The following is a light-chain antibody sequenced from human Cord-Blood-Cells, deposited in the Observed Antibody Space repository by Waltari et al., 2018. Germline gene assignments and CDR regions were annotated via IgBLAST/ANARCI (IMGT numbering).Light chain of an antibody. CDR3: SSYTSSSTLGV. CDR1: SSDVGGYNY. CDR2: DVS. J-gene: IGLJ3*02. V-gene: IGLV2-14*03. Sequence: QSALTQPASVSGSPGQSITISCTGTSSDVGGYNYVSWYQQHPGKAPKLMIYDVSNRPSGVSNRFSGSKSSNTASLTSSGLQAEDEADYYCSSYTSSSTLGVFGGGTKLTVL.